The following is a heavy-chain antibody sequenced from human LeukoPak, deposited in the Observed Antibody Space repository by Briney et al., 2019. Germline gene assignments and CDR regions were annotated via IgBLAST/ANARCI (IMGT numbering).Heavy chain of an antibody. D-gene: IGHD6-19*01. CDR2: IYHSGST. CDR3: AREPSTISVAGPDY. V-gene: IGHV4-38-2*02. Sequence: PSETLSLTCAVSGYSISSGYYWGWIRQPPGKGLEWIGTIYHSGSTYYNPSLKSRVTMSLDTSKNQFSLNLRSVTAADTAVYYCAREPSTISVAGPDYWGQGTLVTVSS. CDR1: GYSISSGYY. J-gene: IGHJ4*02.